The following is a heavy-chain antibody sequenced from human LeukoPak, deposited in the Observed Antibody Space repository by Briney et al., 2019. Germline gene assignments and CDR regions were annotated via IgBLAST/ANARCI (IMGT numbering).Heavy chain of an antibody. CDR1: GGSISSSTYY. Sequence: SETLSLTCSVSGGSISSSTYYWAWVRQPPGKGLEWIASIYYSGSTYYKESLKSRVTIYADTSKNQVSLKVSSVTAADTAVYYCATDNSYGSGSYYTWGQGTLVTVSS. CDR3: ATDNSYGSGSYYT. CDR2: IYYSGST. V-gene: IGHV4-39*02. D-gene: IGHD3-10*01. J-gene: IGHJ4*02.